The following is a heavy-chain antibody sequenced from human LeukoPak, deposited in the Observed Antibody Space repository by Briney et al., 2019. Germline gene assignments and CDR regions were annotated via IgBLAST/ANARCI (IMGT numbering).Heavy chain of an antibody. D-gene: IGHD1-26*01. CDR2: IYSSGST. CDR3: ARGGACQPDHSHFYYFMDV. Sequence: SETLSLTCTVSGGSISDYYWSWIRQPAGKGLEWIGRIYSSGSTNYISSLKSRVTMSLDTSRNQFSLKLNSVTAADTAVYYCARGGACQPDHSHFYYFMDVWGKGTTVTVSS. J-gene: IGHJ6*03. V-gene: IGHV4-4*07. CDR1: GGSISDYY.